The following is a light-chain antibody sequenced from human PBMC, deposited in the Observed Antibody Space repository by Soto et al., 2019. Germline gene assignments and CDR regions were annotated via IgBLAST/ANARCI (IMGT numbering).Light chain of an antibody. J-gene: IGKJ4*01. V-gene: IGKV1-8*01. CDR2: AAS. CDR3: QPYYSYPLT. CDR1: QGISSY. Sequence: AIRMTQSPSSFSASTGDRVTITCRASQGISSYLAWYQQKPGKAPKLLIYAASTLQSGVPSRFSGTGSGTDFTPTISCMQSEDFATYYCQPYYSYPLTSGGGTKVEIK.